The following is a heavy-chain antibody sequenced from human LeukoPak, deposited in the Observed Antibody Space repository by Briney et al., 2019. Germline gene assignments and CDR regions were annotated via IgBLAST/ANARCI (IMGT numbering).Heavy chain of an antibody. D-gene: IGHD2-15*01. J-gene: IGHJ5*02. V-gene: IGHV1-69*04. CDR2: SIPSLDVA. CDR1: GGTFSSCA. CDR3: AYCSGGSCFASNWFDP. Sequence: SVKVSCKASGGTFSSCAISWVRQAPGQGVEWMGRSIPSLDVANYAQKFQGRVTITAYKSTSTVYMELSSLKSEDTAVYYCAYCSGGSCFASNWFDPWGQGTLVTVSS.